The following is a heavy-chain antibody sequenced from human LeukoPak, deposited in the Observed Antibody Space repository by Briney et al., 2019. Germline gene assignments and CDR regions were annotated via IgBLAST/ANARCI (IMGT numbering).Heavy chain of an antibody. CDR2: ISDSKRGGTT. V-gene: IGHV3-23*01. CDR3: AKVPNYYDTTTYYG. D-gene: IGHD3-22*01. Sequence: PGGSLRLSCAASGFIFSHYAMSWVRQAPGKGLEWVSAISDSKRGGTTYYADSVKGRFTISRDTSKNRLYLQMSSLRVEDTAVYYCAKVPNYYDTTTYYGWGQGTLVAVSS. CDR1: GFIFSHYA. J-gene: IGHJ4*02.